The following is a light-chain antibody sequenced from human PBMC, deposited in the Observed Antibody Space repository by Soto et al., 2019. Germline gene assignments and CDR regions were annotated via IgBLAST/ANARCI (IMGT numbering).Light chain of an antibody. Sequence: QSALTQPPSASGSPGQSVTISCTGTSSDIGAYNYVSWFQQHPGEVPKLIISEVNKRPSGVPNRFSGSKSGNTASLTVSGLQDEDDADDYCPSYGGSDNLIFGGGSKLTVL. CDR1: SSDIGAYNY. CDR3: PSYGGSDNLI. J-gene: IGLJ2*01. V-gene: IGLV2-8*01. CDR2: EVN.